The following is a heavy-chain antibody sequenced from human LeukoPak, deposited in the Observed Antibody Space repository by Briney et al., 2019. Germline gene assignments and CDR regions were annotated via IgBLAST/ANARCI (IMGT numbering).Heavy chain of an antibody. J-gene: IGHJ4*02. V-gene: IGHV3-48*01. D-gene: IGHD5-12*01. CDR3: ARGIVAGRGSFDY. CDR1: GFTFSSYS. Sequence: GGSLRLSCAASGFTFSSYSMNWARQAPGKGLEWVSYISSSSTTIYYGDSVKGRFTISRDNAKSSLYLQMNSLRAEDTAVYYCARGIVAGRGSFDYWGQGTLVTVSS. CDR2: ISSSSTTI.